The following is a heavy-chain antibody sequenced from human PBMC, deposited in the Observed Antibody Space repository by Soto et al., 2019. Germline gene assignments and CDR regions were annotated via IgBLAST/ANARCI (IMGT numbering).Heavy chain of an antibody. CDR3: ATDRCSSTSCPNPDDAFDI. CDR2: FDPEDGET. J-gene: IGHJ3*02. V-gene: IGHV1-24*01. D-gene: IGHD2-2*01. Sequence: ASVKVSCKVSGYTLTELSMHWVRQAPGKGLEWMGGFDPEDGETIYAQKFQGRVTMTEDTSTDTAYMELSSLRSEDTAVYYCATDRCSSTSCPNPDDAFDIWGQGTMVTVSS. CDR1: GYTLTELS.